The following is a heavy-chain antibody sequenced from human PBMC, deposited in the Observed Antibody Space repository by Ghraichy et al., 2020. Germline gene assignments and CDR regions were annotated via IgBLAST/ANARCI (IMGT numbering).Heavy chain of an antibody. J-gene: IGHJ4*02. V-gene: IGHV4-59*01. D-gene: IGHD1/OR15-1a*01. Sequence: TLSLTCTVSGGSISSYYWSWIRQPPGKGLEWIGYIYYSGSTNYNPSLKSRVTISVDTSKNQFSLKLSSVTAADTAVYYCARDNNETFDYWGQGTLVTVSS. CDR2: IYYSGST. CDR1: GGSISSYY. CDR3: ARDNNETFDY.